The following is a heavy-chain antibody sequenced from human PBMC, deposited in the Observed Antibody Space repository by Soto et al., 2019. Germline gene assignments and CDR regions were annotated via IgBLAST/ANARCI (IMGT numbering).Heavy chain of an antibody. CDR2: ISSSGSTI. V-gene: IGHV3-48*02. Sequence: GSLRLSCAASGFTFSTFNMNWVRQAPGKGLEWVSYISSSGSTIYYADSVKGRFTISRDNAKNSLYLQMNSLRDEDTAVYYCARAPGSSGYSDYFDYWGQGTLVTVSS. CDR3: ARAPGSSGYSDYFDY. CDR1: GFTFSTFN. D-gene: IGHD3-22*01. J-gene: IGHJ4*02.